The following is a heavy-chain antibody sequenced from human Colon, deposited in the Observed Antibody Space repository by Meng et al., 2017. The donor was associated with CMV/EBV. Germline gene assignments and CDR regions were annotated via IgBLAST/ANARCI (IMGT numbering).Heavy chain of an antibody. D-gene: IGHD3-22*01. Sequence: QGQLWQSGAEVKKPGASVKCSCKASGSPFDGYYMHWVRQAPGQGLEWMGWINPNSGGTNYAQKFQGRVTMTRDTSISTAYMELSRLRSDDTAVYYCATVSSGYYLYFQHWGQGTLVTVSS. CDR3: ATVSSGYYLYFQH. V-gene: IGHV1-2*02. CDR1: GSPFDGYY. J-gene: IGHJ1*01. CDR2: INPNSGGT.